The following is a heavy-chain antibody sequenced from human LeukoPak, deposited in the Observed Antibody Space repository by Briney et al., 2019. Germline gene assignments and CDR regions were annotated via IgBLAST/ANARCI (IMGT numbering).Heavy chain of an antibody. CDR3: ARVENYFDY. CDR2: INHSGST. J-gene: IGHJ4*02. V-gene: IGHV4-34*01. Sequence: SETLSLTCAVYGGSFSGYYWSWIRQPPGEGLEWIGEINHSGSTNYNPSLKSRVTISVDTSKNQFSLKLSSVTAADTAVYYCARVENYFDYWGQGTLVTVSS. CDR1: GGSFSGYY.